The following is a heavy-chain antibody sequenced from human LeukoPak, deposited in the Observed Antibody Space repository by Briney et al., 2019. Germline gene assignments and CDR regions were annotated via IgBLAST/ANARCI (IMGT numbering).Heavy chain of an antibody. CDR3: ARSIYRGDFDY. Sequence: SETLSLTCTVSGGSISSSSYYWGWIRQPPGKGLEWIGSIYYSGSTYYNPSLKSRVTISVDTSKNQFSLKLSSVTAADTAVYYCARSIYRGDFDYWGQGTLVTVSS. D-gene: IGHD3-10*01. CDR1: GGSISSSSYY. CDR2: IYYSGST. V-gene: IGHV4-39*01. J-gene: IGHJ4*02.